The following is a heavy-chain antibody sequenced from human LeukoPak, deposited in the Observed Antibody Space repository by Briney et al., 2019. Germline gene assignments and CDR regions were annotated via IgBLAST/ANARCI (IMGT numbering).Heavy chain of an antibody. CDR3: ARGGYCSGGSCYSFDY. CDR2: IYYSGST. CDR1: GGSISSYY. J-gene: IGHJ4*02. Sequence: PSETLSLTYTVSGGSISSYYWSWIRQPPGKGLEWIGYIYYSGSTNYNPSLKSRVTISVDTSKNQFSLKLSSVTAADTAVYYCARGGYCSGGSCYSFDYWGQGTLVTVSS. D-gene: IGHD2-15*01. V-gene: IGHV4-59*01.